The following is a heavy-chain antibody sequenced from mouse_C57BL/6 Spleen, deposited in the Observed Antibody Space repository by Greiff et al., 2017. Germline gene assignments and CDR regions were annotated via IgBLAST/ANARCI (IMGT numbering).Heavy chain of an antibody. CDR2: INPNNGGT. CDR1: GYTFTDYN. Sequence: EVQLQQPGPELVKPGASVKMSCKASGYTFTDYNMHWVKQSHGKSLEWIGYINPNNGGTSYNQKFKGKATLTVNKSSSTAYMELRSLTSEDSAVYYCARWDYYGSSYCYWGQGTTLTVSS. V-gene: IGHV1-22*01. D-gene: IGHD1-1*01. J-gene: IGHJ2*01. CDR3: ARWDYYGSSYCY.